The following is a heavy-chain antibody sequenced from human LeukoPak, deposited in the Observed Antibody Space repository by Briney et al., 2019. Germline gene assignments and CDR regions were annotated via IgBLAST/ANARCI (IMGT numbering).Heavy chain of an antibody. Sequence: PSETLSLTCTVSGGSISSYYWSWIRQPPGKGLEWIGYIYYSGSTNYNPSLKSRVTISVDTSKNQFSLKLSSVTAADTAVYYCARPRQLWSPQDAFDIWGQGTMVTVSS. D-gene: IGHD5-18*01. J-gene: IGHJ3*02. CDR2: IYYSGST. CDR3: ARPRQLWSPQDAFDI. V-gene: IGHV4-59*01. CDR1: GGSISSYY.